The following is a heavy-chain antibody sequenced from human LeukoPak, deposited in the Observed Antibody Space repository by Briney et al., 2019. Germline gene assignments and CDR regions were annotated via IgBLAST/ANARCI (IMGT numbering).Heavy chain of an antibody. CDR2: IWYDGTNK. J-gene: IGHJ6*02. CDR1: GFTFSSYG. CDR3: AREIGAYDFWSGYYLVRDYYGMDV. D-gene: IGHD3-3*01. Sequence: PGGSLRLSCAASGFTFSSYGMHWVRQALGKGLEWVAVIWYDGTNKYYADSVKGRFTISRDNSKNTLYLQMNSLRAEDTAVYYCAREIGAYDFWSGYYLVRDYYGMDVWGQGTTVTVSS. V-gene: IGHV3-33*01.